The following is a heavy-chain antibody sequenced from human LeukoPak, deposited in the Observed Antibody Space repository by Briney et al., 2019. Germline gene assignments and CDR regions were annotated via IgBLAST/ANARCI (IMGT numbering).Heavy chain of an antibody. CDR2: ISSNGGST. D-gene: IGHD1-26*01. V-gene: IGHV3-64*01. Sequence: GGSLRLSCVASGFTFSSYGMHWVRQAPGKGLEYVSAISSNGGSTYYANSVKGRFTISRDNSKNTLYLQMNSLRAEDTAVYYCAREAVGATASPGSQEAFDIWGQGTMVTVSS. J-gene: IGHJ3*02. CDR3: AREAVGATASPGSQEAFDI. CDR1: GFTFSSYG.